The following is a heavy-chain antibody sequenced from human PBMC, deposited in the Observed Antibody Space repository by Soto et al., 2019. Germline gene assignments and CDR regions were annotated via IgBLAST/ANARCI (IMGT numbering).Heavy chain of an antibody. CDR1: GFTFSSYA. D-gene: IGHD2-2*01. Sequence: EVQLLESGGGLVQPGGSLRLSCAASGFTFSSYAMSWVRQAPGKGLEWDSAITASGDTTYYADSVKGRFTIARDNSKSTMYLQMNSLRAEDTAVYYCAKVRPLRDCTHTSCLGAFDIGCQGTMVTVSS. CDR3: AKVRPLRDCTHTSCLGAFDI. V-gene: IGHV3-23*01. CDR2: ITASGDTT. J-gene: IGHJ3*02.